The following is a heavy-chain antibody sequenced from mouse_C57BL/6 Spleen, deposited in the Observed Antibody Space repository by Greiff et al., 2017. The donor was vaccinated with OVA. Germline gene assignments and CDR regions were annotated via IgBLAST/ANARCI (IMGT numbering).Heavy chain of an antibody. CDR1: GYTFTSYW. V-gene: IGHV1-69*01. J-gene: IGHJ2*01. D-gene: IGHD1-1*01. CDR2: IDPSDSYT. CDR3: ARGELLLRFDY. Sequence: QVQLKQPGAELVMPGASVKLSCKASGYTFTSYWMHWVKQRPGQGLEWIGEIDPSDSYTNYNQKFKGKSTLTVDKSSSTAYMQLSSLTSEDSAVYYCARGELLLRFDYWGQGTTLTVSS.